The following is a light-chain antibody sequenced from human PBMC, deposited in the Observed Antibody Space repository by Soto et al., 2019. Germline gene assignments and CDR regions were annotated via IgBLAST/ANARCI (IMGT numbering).Light chain of an antibody. CDR2: DAS. Sequence: DIPMTQSPSTLSASVGDGVTITCRASQNISVWLAWYQQRPGKAPKFLIYDASSVETGVPSRFSGSGSGTEFTLTIRSLQPDDFATYYCQQYDSSSPTFGQGTKLEIK. CDR3: QQYDSSSPT. J-gene: IGKJ2*01. CDR1: QNISVW. V-gene: IGKV1-5*01.